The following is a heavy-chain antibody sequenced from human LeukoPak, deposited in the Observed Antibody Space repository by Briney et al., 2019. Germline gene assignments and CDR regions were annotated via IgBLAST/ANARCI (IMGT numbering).Heavy chain of an antibody. D-gene: IGHD2-15*01. Sequence: PSQTLSLTCTVSGGSVSSGAYSWSWIRQPPGKGLEWIGYIYHSGTTYYNPSLKSRVTISVDRSKNQFSLKLSSVTAADTAVYYCAREXGYXSXXSCYFYFDYWGQGTLVTVSS. CDR1: GGSVSSGAYS. J-gene: IGHJ4*02. CDR3: AREXGYXSXXSCYFYFDY. CDR2: IYHSGTT. V-gene: IGHV4-30-2*01.